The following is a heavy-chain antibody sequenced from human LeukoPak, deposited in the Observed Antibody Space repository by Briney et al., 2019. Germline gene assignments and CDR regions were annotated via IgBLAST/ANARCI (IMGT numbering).Heavy chain of an antibody. V-gene: IGHV4-30-4*01. J-gene: IGHJ4*02. CDR3: ARTDSSGYYFVY. CDR1: GGSISSGDYY. Sequence: SQTLSLTCTVSGGSISSGDYYWSWIRQPPGKGLEWIGYNYYSGSTYYNPSLKSRVTISVDTSKNQFSLKLSSVTAADTAVYYCARTDSSGYYFVYWGQGTLVTVSS. D-gene: IGHD3-22*01. CDR2: NYYSGST.